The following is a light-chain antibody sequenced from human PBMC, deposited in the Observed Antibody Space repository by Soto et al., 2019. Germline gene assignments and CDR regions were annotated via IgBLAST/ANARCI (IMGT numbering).Light chain of an antibody. CDR3: SSHTSSTTYV. J-gene: IGLJ1*01. V-gene: IGLV2-14*01. Sequence: QAVPTQPASVCGSPGQSITSSGAGISSDIGGYNFVSWYQQHPGKAPKLMIYEVSNRPSGVSNRFSGSESGNTASLTISGLQAEDEADYYCSSHTSSTTYVFGTGTKVTVL. CDR2: EVS. CDR1: SSDIGGYNF.